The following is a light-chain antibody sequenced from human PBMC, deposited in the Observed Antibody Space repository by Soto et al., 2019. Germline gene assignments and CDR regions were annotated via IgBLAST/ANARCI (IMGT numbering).Light chain of an antibody. CDR3: HQHHNCPPPP. V-gene: IGKV3-15*01. CDR1: QSVSSN. Sequence: RTQAPATLSVAPGVRVTLSCMASQSVSSNLAWYQQNPGHAPMLLIYGASTRATGIPARFSGSGFAQKITHPISRLPPHAFSASYCHQHHNCPPPPFGQGTRLEIK. J-gene: IGKJ5*01. CDR2: GAS.